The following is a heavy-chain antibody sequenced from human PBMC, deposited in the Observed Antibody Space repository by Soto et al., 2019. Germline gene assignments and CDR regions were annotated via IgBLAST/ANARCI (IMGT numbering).Heavy chain of an antibody. D-gene: IGHD4-4*01. CDR1: GFTFSSYG. V-gene: IGHV3-33*08. Sequence: AGGVLRLSCAASGFTFSSYGIHWVRQAPGKGVEWVEVIWYDGSNKYYADSVQGRFTISRDNAKNSLYLQMNSLRAEDTALYHCARLSNEDKFDYWGQGTLVTVSS. J-gene: IGHJ4*02. CDR3: ARLSNEDKFDY. CDR2: IWYDGSNK.